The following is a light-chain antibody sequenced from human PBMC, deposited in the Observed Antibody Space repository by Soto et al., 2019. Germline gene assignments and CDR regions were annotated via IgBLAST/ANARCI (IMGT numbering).Light chain of an antibody. V-gene: IGKV1-12*01. Sequence: DIQMTQSPSSVSASVGDRVTITCRASQSINRWLAWYQQKPGEAPKLLIYTASILQGGVPSRFSGSGSGTHFTLTISSLQPEDFATYYCQQLNFYPQFGQGTTVDIK. CDR1: QSINRW. J-gene: IGKJ1*01. CDR2: TAS. CDR3: QQLNFYPQ.